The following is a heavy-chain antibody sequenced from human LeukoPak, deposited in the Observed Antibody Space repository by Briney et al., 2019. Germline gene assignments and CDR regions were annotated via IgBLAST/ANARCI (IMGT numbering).Heavy chain of an antibody. CDR1: GFTFGAYG. Sequence: PGGSLRLSCAASGFTFGAYGMHWARQAPGKGLEYVSAISNSGGSTFYANSVKGRFTISRDNSKNTLYLQMGSLSTEDMAVYYCARRKDYAGYYYGMDVWGQGTTVTVSS. CDR3: ARRKDYAGYYYGMDV. D-gene: IGHD4-23*01. V-gene: IGHV3-64*01. J-gene: IGHJ6*02. CDR2: ISNSGGST.